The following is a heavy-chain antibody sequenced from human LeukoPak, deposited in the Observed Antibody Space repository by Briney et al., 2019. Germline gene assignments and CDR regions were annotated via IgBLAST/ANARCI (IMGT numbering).Heavy chain of an antibody. V-gene: IGHV4-59*01. CDR3: ARGSLVRAPYYYFYMDV. CDR2: ISNNRIPSSMFDSDET. D-gene: IGHD4-23*01. Sequence: PSETLSLTCTVTDDSISKNYWTWVRQAPGKGLEWIGYISNNRIPSSMFDSDETNYKTSLKSRVTISGYKSRNQFSLRLSAVTAADTAVYYCARGSLVRAPYYYFYMDVLGKGTTVIVSS. J-gene: IGHJ6*03. CDR1: DDSISKNY.